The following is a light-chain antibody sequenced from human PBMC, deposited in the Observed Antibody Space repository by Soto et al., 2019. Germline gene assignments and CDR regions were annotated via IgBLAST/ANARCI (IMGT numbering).Light chain of an antibody. CDR2: EVS. CDR1: SSDVGTYNY. J-gene: IGLJ1*01. V-gene: IGLV2-14*01. CDR3: SSYTSSSTSV. Sequence: QSVLTQPASVSGSPGQSITISCTGTSSDVGTYNYVSWYQQHPGKAPKLMIYEVSNRPSGVSNRSSGSKSGNTASLTISGLQAEDDADYYCSSYTSSSTSVFGTGTKSPA.